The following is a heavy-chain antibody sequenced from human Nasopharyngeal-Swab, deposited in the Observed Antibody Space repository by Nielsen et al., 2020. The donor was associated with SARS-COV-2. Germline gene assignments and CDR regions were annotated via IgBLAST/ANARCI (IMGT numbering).Heavy chain of an antibody. Sequence: WIRQPPGKGLEWVSDISGSGGSTYYADSVKGRFTISRDNSKNPLYLQMNSLRAEDTAVYYCAKLPHPPRAVAGTGEALDYWGQGTQVTVSS. CDR3: AKLPHPPRAVAGTGEALDY. CDR2: ISGSGGST. J-gene: IGHJ4*02. V-gene: IGHV3-23*01. D-gene: IGHD6-19*01.